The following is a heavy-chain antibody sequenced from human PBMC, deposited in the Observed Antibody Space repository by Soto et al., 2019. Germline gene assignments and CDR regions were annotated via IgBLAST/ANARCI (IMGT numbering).Heavy chain of an antibody. Sequence: GGSLRLSCTTSGFSFADYAMSWFRLAPGKGLEWVGIVRNIAYGETTGYAASVRGRFTISRDNSKSIAYLQMNSLTSEDTAVYYCARYTYTSRYSYYGMDVWGHGTTVTASS. CDR3: ARYTYTSRYSYYGMDV. CDR1: GFSFADYA. CDR2: VRNIAYGETT. V-gene: IGHV3-49*03. J-gene: IGHJ6*02. D-gene: IGHD6-13*01.